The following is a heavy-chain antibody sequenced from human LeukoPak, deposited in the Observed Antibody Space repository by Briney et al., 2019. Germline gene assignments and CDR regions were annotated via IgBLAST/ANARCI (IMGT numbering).Heavy chain of an antibody. CDR3: AKHGGLWFGEFSH. J-gene: IGHJ4*02. Sequence: GGSLRLSCAASGFTFSSYAMSWVRQAPGKGLEWVSSIVGSGGSTYYADSVKGRFTISRDNSKNTLYLQMSSLRAEDTAVYYCAKHGGLWFGEFSHWGQGTLVTVSS. CDR1: GFTFSSYA. CDR2: IVGSGGST. D-gene: IGHD3-10*01. V-gene: IGHV3-23*01.